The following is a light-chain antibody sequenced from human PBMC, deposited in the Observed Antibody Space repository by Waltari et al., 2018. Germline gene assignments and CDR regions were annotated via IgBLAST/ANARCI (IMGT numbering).Light chain of an antibody. Sequence: QSALTQPASVSGSPGQSITISCTGPSGDVGGFALVSRYQQHPGKVPRLLIYEVTTRPSGVSSRFSSSKSDNSATLTISALQTEDEADYYCSSYSRGSSFVLLGGGTRLTVL. J-gene: IGLJ2*01. CDR3: SSYSRGSSFVL. CDR1: SGDVGGFAL. V-gene: IGLV2-23*02. CDR2: EVT.